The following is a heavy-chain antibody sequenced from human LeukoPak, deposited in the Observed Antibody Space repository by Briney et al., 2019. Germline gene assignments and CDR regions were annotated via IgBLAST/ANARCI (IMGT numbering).Heavy chain of an antibody. Sequence: SETLSLTCTVSGGSISSSSYYWGWIRQPPGKGLEWIGSIYYSGSTYYNPSLKSRVTISVDTSKNQFSLKLSSVTAADTAVYYCARDDYGGNGYYYYYMDVWGKGTTVTVSS. D-gene: IGHD4-23*01. CDR1: GGSISSSSYY. CDR2: IYYSGST. CDR3: ARDDYGGNGYYYYYMDV. V-gene: IGHV4-39*02. J-gene: IGHJ6*03.